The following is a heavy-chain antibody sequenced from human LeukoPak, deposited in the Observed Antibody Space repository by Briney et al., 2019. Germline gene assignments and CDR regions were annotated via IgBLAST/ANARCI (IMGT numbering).Heavy chain of an antibody. CDR1: GGSISSSSYY. V-gene: IGHV4-39*02. CDR3: ARRRGRTFYFDY. D-gene: IGHD3-16*01. J-gene: IGHJ4*02. CDR2: IYYSGST. Sequence: SETLSLTCTVSGGSISSSSYYWGWIRQPPGKGLEWIGSIYYSGSTYYNPSLKSRVTISVDTSKNHFSLRLSSATAADTAVYYCARRRGRTFYFDYWGQGTLVTVSS.